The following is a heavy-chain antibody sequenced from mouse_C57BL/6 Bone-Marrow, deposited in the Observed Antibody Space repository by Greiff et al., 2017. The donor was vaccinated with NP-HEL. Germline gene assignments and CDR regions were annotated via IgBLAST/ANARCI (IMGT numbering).Heavy chain of an antibody. CDR2: ISSGGDYI. J-gene: IGHJ3*01. D-gene: IGHD2-10*01. CDR3: TREAYFQAWFAY. CDR1: GFTFSSYA. V-gene: IGHV5-9-1*02. Sequence: DVQLVESGEGLVKPGGSLKLSCAASGFTFSSYAMSWVRQTPEKRLEWVAYISSGGDYIYYADTVKGRFTISRDNARNTLYLQMSSLKSEDTAMYYCTREAYFQAWFAYWGQGTLVTVSA.